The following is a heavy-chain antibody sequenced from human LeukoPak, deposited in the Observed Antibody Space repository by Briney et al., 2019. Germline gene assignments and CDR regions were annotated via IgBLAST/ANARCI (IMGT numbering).Heavy chain of an antibody. CDR3: AGGELEGTYDY. CDR1: GGTFSSYA. CDR2: IIPIFGTA. D-gene: IGHD3-16*01. V-gene: IGHV1-69*13. J-gene: IGHJ4*02. Sequence: SVKVSCKASGGTFSSYAISWVRQAPGQGLEWMGGIIPIFGTANYAQKFQGRVTITADESTGTAYMELSSLRSEDTAVYYCAGGELEGTYDYWGQGTLVTVSS.